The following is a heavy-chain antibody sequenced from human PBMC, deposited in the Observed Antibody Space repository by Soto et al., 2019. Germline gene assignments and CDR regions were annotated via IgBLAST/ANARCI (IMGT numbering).Heavy chain of an antibody. J-gene: IGHJ4*02. CDR3: ARVPLLGYCSGGSCSAFDY. V-gene: IGHV4-31*03. Sequence: SDTLSLTCTVSSGSISSGGYYWSWIRQHPGKGLEWIGYIYYSGSTYYNPSLKSRVTISVDTSKNQFSLKLSSVTAADTAVYYCARVPLLGYCSGGSCSAFDYWGQGTLVTVYS. CDR1: SGSISSGGYY. CDR2: IYYSGST. D-gene: IGHD2-15*01.